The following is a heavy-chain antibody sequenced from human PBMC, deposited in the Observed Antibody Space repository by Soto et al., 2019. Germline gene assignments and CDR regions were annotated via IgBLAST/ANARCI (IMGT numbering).Heavy chain of an antibody. Sequence: PGGSLVLSSSASGFPFSSYELNWVRQAPGKGLEWVSYISSSGSTIYYADSVKGRFTISRDNAKNSLYLQMNSLRAEDTAVYYCARLGSGYNAFDIWGQGKMVNVS. CDR1: GFPFSSYE. D-gene: IGHD6-13*01. CDR2: ISSSGSTI. J-gene: IGHJ3*02. V-gene: IGHV3-48*03. CDR3: ARLGSGYNAFDI.